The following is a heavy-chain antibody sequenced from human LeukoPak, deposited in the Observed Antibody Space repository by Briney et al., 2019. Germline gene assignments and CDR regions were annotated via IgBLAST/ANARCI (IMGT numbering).Heavy chain of an antibody. CDR1: GGSISSGSYY. D-gene: IGHD3-9*01. V-gene: IGHV4-39*07. J-gene: IGHJ4*02. Sequence: SETLSLTCTVSGGSISSGSYYWGWIRQPPGKGLEWIGSIYYSGSTYYNPSLKSRVTISVDTSKNQFSLKLSSVTAADTAVYYCARILYDILTGCFDYWGQGTLVTVSS. CDR3: ARILYDILTGCFDY. CDR2: IYYSGST.